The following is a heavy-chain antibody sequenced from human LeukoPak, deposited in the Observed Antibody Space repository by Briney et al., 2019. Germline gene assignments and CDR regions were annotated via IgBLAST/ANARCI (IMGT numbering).Heavy chain of an antibody. J-gene: IGHJ4*02. V-gene: IGHV3-23*01. CDR1: GLTFSTHA. D-gene: IGHD2-21*01. Sequence: GGSLRLSCAACGLTFSTHAMTWVRQAPGKGLEWVSLISGGGDITFYGDSVKGRFTISRDNSKNTLYLQMHSVRAEDTAVYYCAARPGEVAVPFDYWGQGSLVTVSS. CDR2: ISGGGDIT. CDR3: AARPGEVAVPFDY.